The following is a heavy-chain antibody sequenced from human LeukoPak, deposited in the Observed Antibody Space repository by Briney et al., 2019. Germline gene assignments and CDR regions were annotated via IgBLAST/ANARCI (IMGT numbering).Heavy chain of an antibody. CDR3: AKDLPDRYSLEY. V-gene: IGHV3-30*18. J-gene: IGHJ4*02. CDR2: TNYDGSDR. D-gene: IGHD2-15*01. Sequence: GRSLRLSCAASGFTFRNYAMYWVRQAQGKGLEWVAFTNYDGSDRCYADSVKGRFTVSRDNPKNTLYLQMNSLRTEDTAVYYCAKDLPDRYSLEYWGQGTMVTVPS. CDR1: GFTFRNYA.